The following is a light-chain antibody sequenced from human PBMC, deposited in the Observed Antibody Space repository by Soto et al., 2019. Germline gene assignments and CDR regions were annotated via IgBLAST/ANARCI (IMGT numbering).Light chain of an antibody. CDR1: QGISSY. CDR2: AAS. CDR3: QQLYTLPFP. J-gene: IGKJ5*01. Sequence: IQLTQSPSSLSASVGDRVTITCRASQGISSYLAWYQQKPGKAPKLLIYAASTLQSGVPSRFSGSGSGTEFTLTISGLLPEDFAAYHCQQLYTLPFPFGQGTRL. V-gene: IGKV1-9*01.